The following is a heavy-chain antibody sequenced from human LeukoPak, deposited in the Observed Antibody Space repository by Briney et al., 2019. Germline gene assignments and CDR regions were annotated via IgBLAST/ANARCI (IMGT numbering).Heavy chain of an antibody. Sequence: GGSLRLSCAASGFTFSSYAMSWVRQAPGKGLEWVSAISGSGGSTYYADSVKGRFTISRDNSKNTLYLQVNSLRAEDTAVYYCAKVYSSGWAFDYWGQGTLVTVSS. CDR2: ISGSGGST. CDR3: AKVYSSGWAFDY. V-gene: IGHV3-23*01. CDR1: GFTFSSYA. J-gene: IGHJ4*02. D-gene: IGHD6-19*01.